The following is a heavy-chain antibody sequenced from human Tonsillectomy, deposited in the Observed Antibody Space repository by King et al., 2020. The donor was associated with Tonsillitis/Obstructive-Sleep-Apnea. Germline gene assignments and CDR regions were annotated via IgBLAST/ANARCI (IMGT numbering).Heavy chain of an antibody. V-gene: IGHV4-31*03. CDR2: ISYSGST. CDR3: ARDFNSAGKGAYFDL. D-gene: IGHD1-1*01. J-gene: IGHJ2*01. Sequence: VPLQESGPGLVKPSQTLSLTCTVSGVSISSGGYYWSWIRQHPGKGLEWIGYISYSGSTYYNPSLKSRVNISVDTSKNEFSLKLSSVTAEATAVYYCARDFNSAGKGAYFDLWGRGTLVTVSS. CDR1: GVSISSGGYY.